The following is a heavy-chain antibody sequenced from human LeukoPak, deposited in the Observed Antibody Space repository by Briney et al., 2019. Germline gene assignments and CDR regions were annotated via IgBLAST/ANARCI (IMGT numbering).Heavy chain of an antibody. CDR1: GFTFGSHY. V-gene: IGHV3-30*03. CDR3: AGGTASQWLVPRAGLFY. D-gene: IGHD6-19*01. J-gene: IGHJ4*02. CDR2: ISYDGRDT. Sequence: GRSLRLSCAASGFTFGSHYMHWVRQAPGKGLECVAGISYDGRDTYYADSVKGQFTISRDNSKKTLYLQMNSLRGDDTAVYYCAGGTASQWLVPRAGLFYWGQGTLVSVSS.